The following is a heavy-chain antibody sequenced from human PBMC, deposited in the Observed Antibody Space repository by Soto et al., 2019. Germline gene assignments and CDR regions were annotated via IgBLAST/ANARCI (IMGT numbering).Heavy chain of an antibody. CDR2: ISSGGDYR. V-gene: IGHV3-21*01. Sequence: GGSLRLSCAASGFTFRRNNMNWVRQAPGKGLEWVASISSGGDYRYYADSVKGRFIISRENFQNSLILQMNNLRADDTAVYYCVRGVDDEEGEEAPWSYFENWGQGNPVTVSS. CDR1: GFTFRRNN. J-gene: IGHJ4*02. D-gene: IGHD2-15*01. CDR3: VRGVDDEEGEEAPWSYFEN.